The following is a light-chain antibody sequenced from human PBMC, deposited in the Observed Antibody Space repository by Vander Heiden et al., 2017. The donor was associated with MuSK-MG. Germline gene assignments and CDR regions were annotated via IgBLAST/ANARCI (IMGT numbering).Light chain of an antibody. CDR3: QVGDSSSDHVV. V-gene: IGLV3-21*04. Sequence: SSVLTQPPSASVAPGKTARITCGRNNIGRKSVDWYRQKRGQAPRVVIYYDSDRASGSPERFCGSSSGNTATLTISRVEAGDEADYYCQVGDSSSDHVVFGGGTKLTVL. J-gene: IGLJ2*01. CDR2: YDS. CDR1: NIGRKS.